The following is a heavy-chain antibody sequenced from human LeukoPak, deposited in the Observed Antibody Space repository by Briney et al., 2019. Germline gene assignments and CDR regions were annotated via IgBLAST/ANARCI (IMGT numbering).Heavy chain of an antibody. CDR1: GFTFSSYG. V-gene: IGHV3-33*01. CDR2: IWYDGSNK. J-gene: IGHJ6*03. CDR3: ARDGSGTRYYYMDV. D-gene: IGHD3-10*01. Sequence: PGRSLRLSCAASGFTFSSYGMHWVRQAPGKGLEWVAVIWYDGSNKYYADSVKGRFTISRDNSKNTLYLQMNSLRAEDTAVYYCARDGSGTRYYYMDVWGKGTTVNVSS.